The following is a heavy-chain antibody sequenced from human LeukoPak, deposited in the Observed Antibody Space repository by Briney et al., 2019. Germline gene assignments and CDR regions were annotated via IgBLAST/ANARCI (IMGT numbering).Heavy chain of an antibody. V-gene: IGHV3-7*01. CDR3: ASCSSAKNCYFDL. J-gene: IGHJ2*01. CDR1: GFTFTNYW. CDR2: MNQDGSEE. D-gene: IGHD3-10*01. Sequence: PGRSLRLSCSASGFTFTNYWMTWVRQAPGKGLEWVANMNQDGSEEYYVDSVKGRFTIFRDNAKNSLYLQMSSLRAEDTAVYYCASCSSAKNCYFDLWGRGTRVTVSA.